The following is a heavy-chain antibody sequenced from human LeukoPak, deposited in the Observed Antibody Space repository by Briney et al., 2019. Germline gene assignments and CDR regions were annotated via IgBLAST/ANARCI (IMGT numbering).Heavy chain of an antibody. CDR1: KFTFSDYW. CDR2: MNQLGNEK. D-gene: IGHD3-10*01. CDR3: ARGNYYYAF. J-gene: IGHJ1*01. Sequence: GGCMSPSCAASKFTFSDYWMTWVRQAPGKGPEWVAYMNQLGNEKKDLDSVKGRFTISRDNAKNSLYLQMTSLRVDDTAVYYCARGNYYYAFWGQDPLHTLSS. V-gene: IGHV3-7*04.